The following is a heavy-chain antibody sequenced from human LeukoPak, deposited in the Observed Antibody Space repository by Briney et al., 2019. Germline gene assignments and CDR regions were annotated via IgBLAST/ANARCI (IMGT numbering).Heavy chain of an antibody. D-gene: IGHD4-17*01. J-gene: IGHJ4*02. CDR2: INVNGDIT. CDR3: AKGRNEDGDAALNY. V-gene: IGHV3-23*01. Sequence: SGGSLRLSCAASGFTFSTYAMSWVRQAPGKGLEWVSAINVNGDITYYADSVKGRFTISRDNSKNTLYLQMNSLRAEDTAAYHCAKGRNEDGDAALNYWGQGTLVTVSS. CDR1: GFTFSTYA.